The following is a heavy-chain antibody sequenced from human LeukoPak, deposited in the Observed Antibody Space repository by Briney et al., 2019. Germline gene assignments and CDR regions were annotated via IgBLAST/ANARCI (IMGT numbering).Heavy chain of an antibody. CDR1: GYTFTSYA. Sequence: ASVKVSCKASGYTFTSYAMNWVRQAPGQGLEWMGWINTNTGNPTYAQGFTGRFVFSLDTSVSTAYLQISSLKAEDTAVYYCARAPPLTTMVRGEEYYFDYWGQGTLVTVSS. CDR2: INTNTGNP. D-gene: IGHD3-10*01. V-gene: IGHV7-4-1*02. CDR3: ARAPPLTTMVRGEEYYFDY. J-gene: IGHJ4*02.